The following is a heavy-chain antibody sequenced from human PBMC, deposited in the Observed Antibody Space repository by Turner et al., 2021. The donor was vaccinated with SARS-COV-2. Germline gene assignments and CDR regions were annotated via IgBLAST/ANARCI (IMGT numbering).Heavy chain of an antibody. Sequence: QVQLQESGPGLVQASETLALMCTVSGGPISPYYWSWIRQPAGKGLEWIGRIHSSGRTNYNPSLQSRVTFSLDTSKSQFSLTLDSLTAADTAIYYCTRQTWGGERDWCQGSLVTVSS. J-gene: IGHJ4*02. V-gene: IGHV4-4*07. CDR2: IHSSGRT. CDR3: TRQTWGGERD. D-gene: IGHD1-1*01. CDR1: GGPISPYY.